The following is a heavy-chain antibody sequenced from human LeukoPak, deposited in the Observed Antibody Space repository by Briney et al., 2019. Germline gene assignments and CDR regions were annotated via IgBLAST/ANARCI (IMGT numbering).Heavy chain of an antibody. J-gene: IGHJ4*02. CDR2: ISYDGSNK. Sequence: GGSLRLSCAASGFTFRSYRMQWVRQAPGKGLEWVAVISYDGSNKYYTDSVKGRFTISRDNSKNTLYLEMNSLRAEDTAVYYCARDRISGGGWSPGVDLWGQGTLVAVST. CDR3: ARDRISGGGWSPGVDL. V-gene: IGHV3-30*04. CDR1: GFTFRSYR. D-gene: IGHD6-19*01.